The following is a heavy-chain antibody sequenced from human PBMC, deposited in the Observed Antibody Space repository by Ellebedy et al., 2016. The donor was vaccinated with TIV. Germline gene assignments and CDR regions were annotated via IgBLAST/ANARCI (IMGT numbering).Heavy chain of an antibody. CDR1: GFSFSSAW. Sequence: PGGSLRLSCAGSGFSFSSAWMSRVRQSPGKGLEWIGRIKNRAEGGTADYAGPVKGRLPISRDDSKNTLFLQMDSLKTEDTAVYYCMTYLWFGDLYLDYWGQGALVTVSS. D-gene: IGHD3-10*01. CDR2: IKNRAEGGTA. V-gene: IGHV3-15*01. CDR3: MTYLWFGDLYLDY. J-gene: IGHJ4*02.